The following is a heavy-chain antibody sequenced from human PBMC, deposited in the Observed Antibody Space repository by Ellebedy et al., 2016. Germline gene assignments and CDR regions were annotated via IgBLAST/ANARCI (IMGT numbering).Heavy chain of an antibody. D-gene: IGHD2-15*01. V-gene: IGHV4-59*01. CDR1: GGSISSYY. Sequence: SETLSLTCTVSGGSISSYYCSWIRQHPGKGLECIGYIYYSGSTNYNPSLKSRVTISVDTSKNQFSLKLSSVTAADTAVYYCARGSISRIADYWGQGTLVTVSS. CDR3: ARGSISRIADY. J-gene: IGHJ4*02. CDR2: IYYSGST.